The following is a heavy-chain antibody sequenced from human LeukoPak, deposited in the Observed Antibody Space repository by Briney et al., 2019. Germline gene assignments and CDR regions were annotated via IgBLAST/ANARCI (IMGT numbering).Heavy chain of an antibody. CDR2: INPNSGGT. D-gene: IGHD1-26*01. CDR1: GYTFTGYY. J-gene: IGHJ4*02. Sequence: ASVKVSCKTSGYTFTGYYMHWVRQAPGQGLEWMGWINPNSGGTNYAQKFQGRVTMTRDTSISTDYMELSRLRSDDTAVYYCARDLRYSGSYVEDYWGQGTLVTVSS. V-gene: IGHV1-2*02. CDR3: ARDLRYSGSYVEDY.